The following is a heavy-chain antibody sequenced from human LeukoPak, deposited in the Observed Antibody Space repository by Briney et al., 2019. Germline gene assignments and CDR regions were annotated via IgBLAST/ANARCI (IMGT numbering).Heavy chain of an antibody. J-gene: IGHJ6*02. D-gene: IGHD1-26*01. Sequence: SETLSLTCTVSGGSISSYYWSWIRQPPGKGLEWIGYIYYSGSTNYNPSLKSRVTISVDMSKNQFSLKLSSVTAADTAVYYCARDSGSSSDYYYGMDVWGQGTTVTVSS. V-gene: IGHV4-59*01. CDR2: IYYSGST. CDR1: GGSISSYY. CDR3: ARDSGSSSDYYYGMDV.